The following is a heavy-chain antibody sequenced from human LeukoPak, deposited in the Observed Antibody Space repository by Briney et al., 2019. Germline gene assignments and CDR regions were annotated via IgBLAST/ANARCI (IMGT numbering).Heavy chain of an antibody. Sequence: ASVKVSCKASGYTFTGYYIHWVRQAPGQGLEWMGWINPNINGTNYAQKFQGRVTMTGDRSISTAYMELSRLRSDDTAVYYCARERTPGSGYGVDYWGQGTVVTVSS. J-gene: IGHJ4*02. D-gene: IGHD6-25*01. CDR3: ARERTPGSGYGVDY. CDR2: INPNINGT. CDR1: GYTFTGYY. V-gene: IGHV1-2*02.